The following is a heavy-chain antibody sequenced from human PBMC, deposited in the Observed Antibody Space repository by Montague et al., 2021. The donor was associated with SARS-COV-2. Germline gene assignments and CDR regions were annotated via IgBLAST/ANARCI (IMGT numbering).Heavy chain of an antibody. CDR3: ARYEAVADAFDI. D-gene: IGHD6-19*01. Sequence: SETLSLTCSVSGASISSHYWSWIRQSPGKGLEWIGYIYYSGTTIYNPSLESRVTIPVDTSSNVFSLKLRSVIAADTAIYYCARYEAVADAFDIWGQGTVVTVS. CDR1: GASISSHY. J-gene: IGHJ3*02. V-gene: IGHV4-59*11. CDR2: IYYSGTT.